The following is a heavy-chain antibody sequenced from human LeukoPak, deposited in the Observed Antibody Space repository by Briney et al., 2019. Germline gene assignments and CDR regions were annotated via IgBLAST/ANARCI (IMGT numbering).Heavy chain of an antibody. D-gene: IGHD3-10*01. Sequence: GGSLRLSCAASGFTFSSYWMHWVRQAPGKGLVWVSRINTDGSSTRQADSVKGRFTISRDNAKNTSYLQMNSLRAEDTAVYYCARGSRFEDHWGQGTLVTVSS. CDR1: GFTFSSYW. CDR2: INTDGSST. V-gene: IGHV3-74*01. J-gene: IGHJ4*02. CDR3: ARGSRFEDH.